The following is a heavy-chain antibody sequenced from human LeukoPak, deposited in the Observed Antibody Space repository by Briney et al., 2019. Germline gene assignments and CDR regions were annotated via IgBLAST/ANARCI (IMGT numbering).Heavy chain of an antibody. D-gene: IGHD3-10*01. J-gene: IGHJ4*02. CDR2: FDPEDGET. CDR3: ATYYYGSGSYFSDY. V-gene: IGHV1-24*01. Sequence: VASVKVSCKVSGYTLTELSMHWVRQAPGKGLEWMGGFDPEDGETIFAQKFQGRVTMTEDTSTDTAYMALSSLRSEDTAVYYCATYYYGSGSYFSDYWGQGTLVTVSS. CDR1: GYTLTELS.